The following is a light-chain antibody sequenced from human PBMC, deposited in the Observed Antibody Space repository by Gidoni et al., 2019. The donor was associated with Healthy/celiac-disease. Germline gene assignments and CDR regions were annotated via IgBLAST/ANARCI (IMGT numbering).Light chain of an antibody. CDR2: GAS. Sequence: EIVMTPSPATLSVSPGERATLSCRASQSVNSNLAWYQQKPGQAPRLLIYGASTRATGIPARFSGSGSGTEFTLTISSLQSEDFAVYYCQQYNNCPPLTFGGGTKVEIK. CDR1: QSVNSN. CDR3: QQYNNCPPLT. V-gene: IGKV3-15*01. J-gene: IGKJ4*01.